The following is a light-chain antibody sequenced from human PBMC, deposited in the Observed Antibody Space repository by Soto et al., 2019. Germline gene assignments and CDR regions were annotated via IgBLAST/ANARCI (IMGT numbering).Light chain of an antibody. Sequence: EIVMTQSPATLSVSPGERATLSCRASQSVSNNYLAWYQQKPGQAPRLLIYGASSRATGIPDRFSGSGSGTDFTLTISGLEPEDFAVYYCQQYGTSLSTFGGGTKVDIK. V-gene: IGKV3-20*01. CDR1: QSVSNNY. J-gene: IGKJ4*01. CDR2: GAS. CDR3: QQYGTSLST.